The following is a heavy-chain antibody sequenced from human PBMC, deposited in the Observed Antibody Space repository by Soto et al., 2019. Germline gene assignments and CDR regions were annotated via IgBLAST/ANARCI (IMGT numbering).Heavy chain of an antibody. J-gene: IGHJ4*02. V-gene: IGHV3-33*08. D-gene: IGHD3-22*01. CDR2: IWYDGSYI. Sequence: GGSLSLSCAASGFTFSSYSMNWVRQAPGKGLFLVSVIWYDGSYIYYAVSVKGRFTISRDNSKNTLYLQMNSLRAEDTAVYYCARDDHYYDSSGYSYYFDYWGQGTLVTVSS. CDR3: ARDDHYYDSSGYSYYFDY. CDR1: GFTFSSYS.